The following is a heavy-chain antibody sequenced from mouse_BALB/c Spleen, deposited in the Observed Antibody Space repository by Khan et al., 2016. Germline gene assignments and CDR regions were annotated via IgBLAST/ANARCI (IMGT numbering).Heavy chain of an antibody. CDR3: AREGGNSPYWYFDV. CDR2: IRTKANGYTT. J-gene: IGHJ1*01. V-gene: IGHV7-3*02. CDR1: GFTFTDYY. D-gene: IGHD2-1*01. Sequence: EVELVESGGGLVQPGGSLRLSCATSGFTFTDYYMSWVRQPPGKALEWLGFIRTKANGYTTEYSASVKGRFTISRDNSQSILYLQMNTLRAEDSATYYCAREGGNSPYWYFDVWGAGTTVTVSS.